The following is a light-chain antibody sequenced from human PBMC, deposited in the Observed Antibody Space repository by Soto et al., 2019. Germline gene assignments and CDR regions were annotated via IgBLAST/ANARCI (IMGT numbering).Light chain of an antibody. CDR3: QQTYSDPGT. J-gene: IGKJ1*01. CDR2: VTS. Sequence: DIQLTQSPPSLSASVGDRVTVTCRPSQNITKFLNWYQEKPGKAPKVLIYVTSNLLNEVPSRFSGSGSGTEFTLTISNLQPEDFATYYCQQTYSDPGTFGPGTRVEF. CDR1: QNITKF. V-gene: IGKV1-39*01.